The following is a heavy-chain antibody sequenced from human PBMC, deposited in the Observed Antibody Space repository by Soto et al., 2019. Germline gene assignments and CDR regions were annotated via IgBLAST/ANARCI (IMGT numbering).Heavy chain of an antibody. Sequence: PSETLSLTRIVSGESISSSSYYWGWIRRPPGKGLEWIGSIYYSGRTYYNPSFKSRVTISIDTSKNQFSLKLSSVTATDTAVYYCARQRTTVVTQAYFDHWGQGALVTVSS. CDR3: ARQRTTVVTQAYFDH. D-gene: IGHD2-21*02. V-gene: IGHV4-39*01. CDR2: IYYSGRT. J-gene: IGHJ4*02. CDR1: GESISSSSYY.